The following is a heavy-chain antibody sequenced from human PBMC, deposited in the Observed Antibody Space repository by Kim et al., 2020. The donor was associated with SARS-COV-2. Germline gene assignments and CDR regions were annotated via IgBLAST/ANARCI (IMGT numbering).Heavy chain of an antibody. CDR2: IRSKTYGGST. D-gene: IGHD1-26*01. V-gene: IGHV3-49*03. CDR1: GFTFGDYA. CDR3: TRSRPGVGAPPPFDY. J-gene: IGHJ4*02. Sequence: GGSLRLSCTASGFTFGDYAISWFRQAPGKGLQWVTFIRSKTYGGSTEYAASVKGRFTISRDDSKSIAYLQMNSLKTEDTAVYYCTRSRPGVGAPPPFDYWGQGTLVTVSS.